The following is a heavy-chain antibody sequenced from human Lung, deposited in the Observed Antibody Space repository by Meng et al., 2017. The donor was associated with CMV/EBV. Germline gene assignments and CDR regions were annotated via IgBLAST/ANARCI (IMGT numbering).Heavy chain of an antibody. D-gene: IGHD2-2*01. CDR3: ARGTVTSRVIVPPFAIKIVYGMDV. CDR2: INHSGST. J-gene: IGHJ6*02. V-gene: IGHV4-34*01. CDR1: GGSFSGYF. Sequence: SQXXXLTXAVYGGSFSGYFWSWIRQPPGKGLEWIGEINHSGSTNYNPSLKSRVTISVDTSKNQFFLKLSSVTAADTAVYYCARGTVTSRVIVPPFAIKIVYGMDVWXQGTTVTVSS.